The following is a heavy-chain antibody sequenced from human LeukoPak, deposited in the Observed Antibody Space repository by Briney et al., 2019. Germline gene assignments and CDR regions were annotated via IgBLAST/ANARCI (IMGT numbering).Heavy chain of an antibody. CDR3: ARDFRQYSGGWRPFDY. V-gene: IGHV1-58*02. CDR1: GFTFTSSA. D-gene: IGHD6-19*01. CDR2: IVVGSGNT. Sequence: GTSVKVSCKASGFTFTSSAMQWVRQARGQRLEWIGWIVVGSGNTNYAQKFQERVTITRDMSTSTAYMELSSLRAEDTAVYYCARDFRQYSGGWRPFDYWGQGTLVTVSS. J-gene: IGHJ4*02.